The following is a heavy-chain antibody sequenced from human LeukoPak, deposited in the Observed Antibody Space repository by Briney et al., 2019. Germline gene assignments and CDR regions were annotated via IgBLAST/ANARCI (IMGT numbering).Heavy chain of an antibody. CDR1: GGTFSSYA. Sequence: SVKVSCKASGGTFSSYAISWVRQAPGQGLEWMGGIIPIFGTANYAQKFQGRVTITADKSTSTAYMELSSLRSEDTAVYYCASNYDFWSGYPTYFDYWGQGTLVTVSS. D-gene: IGHD3-3*01. V-gene: IGHV1-69*06. CDR3: ASNYDFWSGYPTYFDY. J-gene: IGHJ4*02. CDR2: IIPIFGTA.